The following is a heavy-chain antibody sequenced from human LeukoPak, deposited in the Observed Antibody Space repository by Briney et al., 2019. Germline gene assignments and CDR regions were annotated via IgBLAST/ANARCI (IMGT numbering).Heavy chain of an antibody. CDR3: ARGHAPGSYSHAFDI. CDR1: GGTLSRYA. D-gene: IGHD1-26*01. V-gene: IGHV1-69*13. CDR2: IIASFGTA. J-gene: IGHJ3*02. Sequence: GASVKVSCKASGGTLSRYAISWVRQAPGQGLEWMGGIIASFGTANYAQKFQGRVTISADESSGTAYMELSSLRSEDTAVYYCARGHAPGSYSHAFDIWGQGTMVTVSS.